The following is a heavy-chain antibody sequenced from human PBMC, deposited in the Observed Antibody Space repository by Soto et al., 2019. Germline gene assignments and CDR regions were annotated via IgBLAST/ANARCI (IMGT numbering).Heavy chain of an antibody. Sequence: EVQLLESGGGLVQPGGSLRLSCAASGFTFSSSAMSWVRQAPGKGLEWVSAISDSGGITYYADSVKGRFTISRDNSKNTLYLQMNSLRAEDTAVYYCATALGRDFSDFDSWGQGTQVTVSS. CDR3: ATALGRDFSDFDS. CDR1: GFTFSSSA. D-gene: IGHD3-10*01. CDR2: ISDSGGIT. J-gene: IGHJ4*02. V-gene: IGHV3-23*01.